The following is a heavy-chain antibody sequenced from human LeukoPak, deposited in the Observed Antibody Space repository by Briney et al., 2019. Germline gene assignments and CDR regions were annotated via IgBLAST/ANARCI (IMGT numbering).Heavy chain of an antibody. Sequence: SETQSLTCTVSGASISRYYWSWFRQPPGKGLEWIAYIYYSGSTTYNPSLKSRVTISIDTSKNQFSLKLSSVTAADTAVYYCARGTYSSSWFFGYWGQGTLVTVSS. CDR1: GASISRYY. D-gene: IGHD6-13*01. V-gene: IGHV4-59*01. CDR3: ARGTYSSSWFFGY. CDR2: IYYSGST. J-gene: IGHJ4*02.